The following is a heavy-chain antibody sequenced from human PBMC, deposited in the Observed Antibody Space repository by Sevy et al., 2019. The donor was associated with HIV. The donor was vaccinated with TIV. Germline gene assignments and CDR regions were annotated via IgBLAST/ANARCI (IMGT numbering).Heavy chain of an antibody. CDR2: INPSGGAT. D-gene: IGHD2-21*01. Sequence: ASVKVSCKASGYTFTSNYLHWVRQAPGHGLEWMGQINPSGGATTYGQRFQGRVSMTRDTPTGTVYMDLSSLRSEDTAIYYCARLYSCGGSCYYFDLWGQGTLVTVSS. J-gene: IGHJ4*02. V-gene: IGHV1-46*01. CDR1: GYTFTSNY. CDR3: ARLYSCGGSCYYFDL.